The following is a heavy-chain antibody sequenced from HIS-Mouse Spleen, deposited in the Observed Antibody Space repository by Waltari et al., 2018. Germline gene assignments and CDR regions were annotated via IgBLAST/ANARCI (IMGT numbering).Heavy chain of an antibody. CDR2: IYAGDPET. CDR1: GYSFTSYW. D-gene: IGHD6-13*01. Sequence: EVQLVQSGAEVKKPGESLKISCKGSGYSFTSYWFGWVRQMPGKGLEGMGVIYAGDPETRYSPSFQGQVTISADKSISTAYLQWSSLKASDTAMYYCARTAAAGTGAFDIWGQGTMVTVSS. CDR3: ARTAAAGTGAFDI. V-gene: IGHV5-51*03. J-gene: IGHJ3*02.